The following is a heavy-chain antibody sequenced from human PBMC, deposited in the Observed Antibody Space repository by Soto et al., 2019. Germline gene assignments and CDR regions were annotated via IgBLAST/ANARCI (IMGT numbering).Heavy chain of an antibody. J-gene: IGHJ6*02. CDR1: GFTFSDYY. D-gene: IGHD5-18*01. Sequence: QVQLVESGGGLVKPGGSLRLSCVASGFTFSDYYMSWIRQAPGKGLEWVSYISSSGSTIYYADSVKGRFTISRDNAKNSLYLQMNSLRAEDTAVYYWARGRVDPPMVTYHYYYGMDVWGQGTTVTVSS. V-gene: IGHV3-11*01. CDR3: ARGRVDPPMVTYHYYYGMDV. CDR2: ISSSGSTI.